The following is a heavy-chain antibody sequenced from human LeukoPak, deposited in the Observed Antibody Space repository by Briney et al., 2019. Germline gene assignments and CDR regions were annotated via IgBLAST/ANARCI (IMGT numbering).Heavy chain of an antibody. CDR1: GFTFSDYY. V-gene: IGHV3-11*04. Sequence: GGSLRLSCAASGFTFSDYYMSWIRQAPGKGLEWVSYISSSSSTIYYADSVKGRFTISRDNAKNSLYLQMNGLRAEDTAVYYCARYGSGSYLGAHDAFDIWGQGTMVTVSS. CDR2: ISSSSSTI. D-gene: IGHD3-10*01. CDR3: ARYGSGSYLGAHDAFDI. J-gene: IGHJ3*02.